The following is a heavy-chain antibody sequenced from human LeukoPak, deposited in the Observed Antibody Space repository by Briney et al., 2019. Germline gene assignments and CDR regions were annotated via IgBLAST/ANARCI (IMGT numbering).Heavy chain of an antibody. CDR3: AKDREGLSSGYDLEYFDY. CDR1: GFTFGSYS. D-gene: IGHD5-12*01. CDR2: ISGGGGTT. V-gene: IGHV3-23*01. J-gene: IGHJ4*02. Sequence: GGSLRLSCVASGFTFGSYSMNWVRQAPGKGLEWVSAISGGGGTTYYADSVKGRFTISRDNSKNTLFLQMNSLRAEDTAVYYCAKDREGLSSGYDLEYFDYWGQGTLVTVSS.